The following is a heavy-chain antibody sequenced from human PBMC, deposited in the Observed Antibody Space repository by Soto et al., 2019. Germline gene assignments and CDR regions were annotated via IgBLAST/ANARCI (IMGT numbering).Heavy chain of an antibody. D-gene: IGHD6-13*01. Sequence: EVQLVETGGGLIQPGGSLRLSCAASGLTVSSNYMSWVRQAPGKGLEWVSVIYSGGSTYYADSVKGRFTISRDNSKNTLYLQMNSLRAEDTAVYYCARVPYSSSWLYFDYWGQGTLVTVSS. J-gene: IGHJ4*02. CDR3: ARVPYSSSWLYFDY. V-gene: IGHV3-53*02. CDR2: IYSGGST. CDR1: GLTVSSNY.